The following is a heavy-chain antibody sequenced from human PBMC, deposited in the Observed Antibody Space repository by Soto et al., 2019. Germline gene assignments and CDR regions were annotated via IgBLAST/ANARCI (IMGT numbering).Heavy chain of an antibody. CDR2: IYSLGNT. CDR3: ASQIYDSSGYYYAS. D-gene: IGHD3-22*01. J-gene: IGHJ4*02. V-gene: IGHV4-39*01. Sequence: QMQLQESGPGLVKPSETLSLTCTVSGGSISSSSYYWGWIRQPPGQGLEWLGTIYSLGNTYYNPSLKSRVTISVDKSKSQLFLKLSSVTGPDTAVYYCASQIYDSSGYYYASWGQGPLVTVSS. CDR1: GGSISSSSYY.